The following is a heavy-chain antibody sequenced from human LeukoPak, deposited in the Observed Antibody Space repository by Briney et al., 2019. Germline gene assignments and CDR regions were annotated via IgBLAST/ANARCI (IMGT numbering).Heavy chain of an antibody. CDR2: IKSKTDGGTT. CDR3: TTGPDYYGSGSYPC. J-gene: IGHJ4*02. V-gene: IGHV3-15*01. Sequence: GGSLRRSCAASGFTFSNAWMSWVRQAPGKGLEWVGRIKSKTDGGTTDYAAPVKGRFTISRDDSKNTLYLQMNSLKTEDTAVYYCTTGPDYYGSGSYPCWGQGTLVTVSS. CDR1: GFTFSNAW. D-gene: IGHD3-10*01.